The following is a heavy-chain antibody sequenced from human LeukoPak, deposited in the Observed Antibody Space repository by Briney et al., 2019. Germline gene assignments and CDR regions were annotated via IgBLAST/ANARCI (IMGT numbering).Heavy chain of an antibody. Sequence: PGGSLRLSCAASGFTFSSYAMSWVRQAPGKGLEWVSAISGSGGSTYYADSVKGRFTISRDNSKNTLYLQMNSLRAEDTAVYYCASRVGNNWYVYYFDYWGQGTLVTVSS. CDR3: ASRVGNNWYVYYFDY. V-gene: IGHV3-23*01. CDR1: GFTFSSYA. CDR2: ISGSGGST. D-gene: IGHD1-1*01. J-gene: IGHJ4*02.